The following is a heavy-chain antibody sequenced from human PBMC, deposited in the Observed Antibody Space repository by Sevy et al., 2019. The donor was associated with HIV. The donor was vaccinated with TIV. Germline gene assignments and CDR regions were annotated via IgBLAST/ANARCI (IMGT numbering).Heavy chain of an antibody. CDR3: AKDFTGFYGMDV. CDR1: GLSVTNNG. D-gene: IGHD3-9*01. J-gene: IGHJ6*02. CDR2: ISYDGINK. V-gene: IGHV3-30*18. Sequence: LKISCEVSGLSVTNNGMHWVRQAPGKGLEWVAVISYDGINKYYGDSVKGRFIISRDRSKNTLYLQMNILRIEDTAVYYCAKDFTGFYGMDVWGQGTTVTVSS.